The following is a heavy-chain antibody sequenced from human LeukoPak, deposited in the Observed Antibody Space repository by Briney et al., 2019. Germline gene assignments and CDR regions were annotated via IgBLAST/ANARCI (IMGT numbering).Heavy chain of an antibody. V-gene: IGHV1-8*03. CDR2: MNPNSGNT. CDR3: AREVKIAAAGSNNWFDP. D-gene: IGHD6-13*01. CDR1: GYTFTSYD. J-gene: IGHJ5*02. Sequence: ASVKVSCKASGYTFTSYDINWVRQATGQGLEWMGWMNPNSGNTGYAQKFQGRVTITRNTSISTAYMELSSLRSEDTAVYYCAREVKIAAAGSNNWFDPWGQGTLVTVSS.